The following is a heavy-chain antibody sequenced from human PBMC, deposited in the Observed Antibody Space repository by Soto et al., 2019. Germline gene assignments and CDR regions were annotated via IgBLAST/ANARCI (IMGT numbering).Heavy chain of an antibody. D-gene: IGHD4-17*01. CDR1: GGSISSYY. CDR3: ARVAVTRAGYYYMDV. CDR2: FYYSGST. Sequence: PSETLSLTCTVSGGSISSYYWSWIRQPPGKGLECIGYFYYSGSTNYNPSLKSRVTISVDTSKNQFSLKLSSVTAADTAVYYCARVAVTRAGYYYMDVWGKGTTVTVSS. V-gene: IGHV4-59*01. J-gene: IGHJ6*03.